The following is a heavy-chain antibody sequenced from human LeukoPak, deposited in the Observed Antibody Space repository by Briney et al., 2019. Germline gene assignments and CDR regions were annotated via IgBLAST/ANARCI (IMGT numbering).Heavy chain of an antibody. J-gene: IGHJ3*02. D-gene: IGHD3-22*01. CDR1: GFTFSSYA. CDR3: SRESMIAVVIKGSFDI. CDR2: ISYDGSNK. V-gene: IGHV3-30*04. Sequence: GGSLRLSCAASGFTFSSYAMQGVRQAPGKGREGGAVISYDGSNKYYADSVKGRFTISRDNSRNTLYLKMNSLTAEDTAVYYCSRESMIAVVIKGSFDIWGQGTMVTVSS.